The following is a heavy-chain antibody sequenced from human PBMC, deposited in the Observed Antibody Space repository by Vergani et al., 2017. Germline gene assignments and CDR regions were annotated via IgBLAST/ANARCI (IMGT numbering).Heavy chain of an antibody. V-gene: IGHV3-11*05. Sequence: QVQLVESGGGLVKPGGSLRLSCAASGFTFSDYYMSWIRQAQGKGREWGSYSSSSSSYTNYADSVKGRFTISRDNAKKSLYLQMNSLRAEDTAVYYCARDASEPAKLITIVRGVSPSNCFDPWGQGTLVTVSS. CDR1: GFTFSDYY. D-gene: IGHD3-10*01. CDR3: ARDASEPAKLITIVRGVSPSNCFDP. CDR2: SSSSSSYT. J-gene: IGHJ5*02.